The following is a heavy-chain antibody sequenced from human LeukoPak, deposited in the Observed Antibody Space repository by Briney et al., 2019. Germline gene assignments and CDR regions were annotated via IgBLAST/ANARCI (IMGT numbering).Heavy chain of an antibody. D-gene: IGHD3-22*01. Sequence: ASVKVSCKASGYTFTSDGISWVRQAPGQGLEWMGWISAYNGNTNYAQKLQGRVTMTTDTSTSTAYMELRSLRSDDTAVYYCARVVTMIVVAPFDYWGQGTLVTVSS. CDR1: GYTFTSDG. J-gene: IGHJ4*02. V-gene: IGHV1-18*01. CDR2: ISAYNGNT. CDR3: ARVVTMIVVAPFDY.